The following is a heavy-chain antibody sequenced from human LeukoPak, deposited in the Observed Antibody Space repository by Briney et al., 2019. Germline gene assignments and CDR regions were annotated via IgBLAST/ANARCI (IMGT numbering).Heavy chain of an antibody. Sequence: GGSLRLSCAASGFTFSTYAMSWVRQAPAKGLEWVSAISGSGNTTFYAASVKGRFTISRDNSKNTLYLQLHGLGAEDTAVYYCAKNPRIADYYYFYMDVWGKGTTVTVSS. D-gene: IGHD6-13*01. CDR3: AKNPRIADYYYFYMDV. V-gene: IGHV3-23*01. CDR1: GFTFSTYA. J-gene: IGHJ6*03. CDR2: ISGSGNTT.